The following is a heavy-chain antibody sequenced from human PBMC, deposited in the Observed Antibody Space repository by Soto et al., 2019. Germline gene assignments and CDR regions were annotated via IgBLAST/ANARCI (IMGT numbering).Heavy chain of an antibody. CDR2: IIPILGIA. J-gene: IGHJ4*02. V-gene: IGHV1-69*02. D-gene: IGHD3-10*01. Sequence: SVKVSCKASGGTFSSYTISWVRQAPGQGLEWMGRIIPILGIANYAQKFQGRVTITADKSTSTAYMELSSLRSEDTAVYYCARFSGNRADFDYWGQGTLVTVSS. CDR3: ARFSGNRADFDY. CDR1: GGTFSSYT.